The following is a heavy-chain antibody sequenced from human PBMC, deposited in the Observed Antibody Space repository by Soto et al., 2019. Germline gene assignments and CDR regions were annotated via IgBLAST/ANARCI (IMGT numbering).Heavy chain of an antibody. CDR1: GGTFSSYV. J-gene: IGHJ5*02. V-gene: IGHV1-69*13. Sequence: SVKVSCKASGGTFSSYVISWVRQAPGQGLEWMGGIIPIFGTANYAQKFQGRVTITADESTTTVYMELRSLRSEDTAVYYCARTTVVVPTTMLGWLDPWGQGTLVTVSS. D-gene: IGHD2-2*01. CDR2: IIPIFGTA. CDR3: ARTTVVVPTTMLGWLDP.